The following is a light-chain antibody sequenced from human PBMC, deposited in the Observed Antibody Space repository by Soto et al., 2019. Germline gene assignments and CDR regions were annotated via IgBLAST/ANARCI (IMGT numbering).Light chain of an antibody. J-gene: IGLJ3*02. CDR3: LLSYGGGRRV. Sequence: QTVVTQEPSLTVSPGGTVTLTCASSTGAVTSGHYPYWCQQKPGQAPRTLIHDTSNKHSWTPARFSGSLLGGKPVLTLAGAQPEDEDDYFCLLSYGGGRRVFGGGTKVT. V-gene: IGLV7-46*01. CDR1: TGAVTSGHY. CDR2: DTS.